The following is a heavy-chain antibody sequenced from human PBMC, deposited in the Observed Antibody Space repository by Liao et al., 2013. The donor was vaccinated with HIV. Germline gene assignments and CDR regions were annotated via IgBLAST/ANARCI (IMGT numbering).Heavy chain of an antibody. V-gene: IGHV4-61*02. CDR2: IYTSGST. Sequence: QVQLQESGPGLLKPSQTLSLTCNVSGVSISSGDYYWSWIRQPAGKGLEWIGRIYTSGSTNYNPSLKSRVTISVDTSKNQFSLKLSSVTAADTAVYYCARGSRRYFWSGYMIDYVGQGTWSPSPQ. D-gene: IGHD3-3*01. J-gene: IGHJ4*02. CDR3: ARGSRRYFWSGYMIDY. CDR1: GVSISSGDYY.